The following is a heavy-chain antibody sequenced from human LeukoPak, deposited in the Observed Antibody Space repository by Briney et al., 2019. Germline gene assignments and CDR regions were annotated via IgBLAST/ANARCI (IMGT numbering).Heavy chain of an antibody. CDR3: AKDCGGTKWELGRDYFDY. V-gene: IGHV3-30*18. D-gene: IGHD1-26*01. CDR1: GFTFSTYG. J-gene: IGHJ4*02. Sequence: GRSLRLSCAASGFTFSTYGMHWVRQAPGKGLEWVAVISYDGSNKFYADSVKGRFTTSRDNSKNTLYLQMNSLRAEDTAVYYCAKDCGGTKWELGRDYFDYWGQGTLVTVSS. CDR2: ISYDGSNK.